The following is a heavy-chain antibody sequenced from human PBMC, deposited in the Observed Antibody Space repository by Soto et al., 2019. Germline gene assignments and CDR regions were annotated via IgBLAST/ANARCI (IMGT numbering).Heavy chain of an antibody. Sequence: QVQLVQSGVEVEKPGASVKVSCKASGYTFTSYGVSWVRQAPGQGLEWMGWISAYNGNTNYAQKFQGRVTMTTDTSTSTAYMALRSLRSDDTAVYYCARDVPAVTTGGPDYWGQGTLVTGSS. CDR1: GYTFTSYG. J-gene: IGHJ4*02. D-gene: IGHD4-17*01. V-gene: IGHV1-18*01. CDR3: ARDVPAVTTGGPDY. CDR2: ISAYNGNT.